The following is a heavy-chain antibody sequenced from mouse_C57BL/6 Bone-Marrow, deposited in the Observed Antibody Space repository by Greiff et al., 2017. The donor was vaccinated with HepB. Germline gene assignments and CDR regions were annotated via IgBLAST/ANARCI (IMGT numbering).Heavy chain of an antibody. CDR1: GYTFTSYW. J-gene: IGHJ3*01. CDR3: ARYDYAGGGFDY. D-gene: IGHD2-4*01. Sequence: QVQLQQPGAELVRPGSSVKLSCKASGYTFTSYWMHWVKQRPIQGLEWIGNIDPSDSDTHYNQKFQDKATLTVDKSSSTTYMQLSSLTSEDSAVYDCARYDYAGGGFDYWGQGTLVTVTA. CDR2: IDPSDSDT. V-gene: IGHV1-52*01.